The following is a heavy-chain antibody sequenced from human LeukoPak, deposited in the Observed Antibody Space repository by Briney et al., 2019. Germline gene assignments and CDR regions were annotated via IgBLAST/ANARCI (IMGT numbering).Heavy chain of an antibody. CDR1: GYTFTSYG. CDR3: ARYPLSYSSNWHYYFDY. Sequence: ASVEVSCKASGYTFTSYGISWVRQAPGQGLEWMGWISASNGNTNYAQKLQGRATMTTDTSTSTAYMELRSLTSDDTAVYYCARYPLSYSSNWHYYFDYWGQGTLLTVSS. CDR2: ISASNGNT. V-gene: IGHV1-18*01. D-gene: IGHD6-13*01. J-gene: IGHJ4*02.